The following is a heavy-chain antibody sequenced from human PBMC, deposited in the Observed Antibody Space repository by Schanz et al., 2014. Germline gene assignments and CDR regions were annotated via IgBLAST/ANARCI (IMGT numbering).Heavy chain of an antibody. V-gene: IGHV3-21*01. Sequence: EVQLVESGGGLVKPGGSLRLSCVTSGFTFGAYTMNWVRQAPGKRLEWVSSISSRSSYIYYTDSVKGRFTITRDNAKKSLLLQLNSLRPDDTAVYYCARDPDPPIAAKGQNLDYWGQGTLVAVSS. CDR1: GFTFGAYT. J-gene: IGHJ4*02. D-gene: IGHD6-13*01. CDR3: ARDPDPPIAAKGQNLDY. CDR2: ISSRSSYI.